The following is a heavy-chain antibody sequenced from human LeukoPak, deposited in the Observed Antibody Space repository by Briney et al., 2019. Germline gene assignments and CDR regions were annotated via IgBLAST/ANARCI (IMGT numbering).Heavy chain of an antibody. Sequence: SETLSLTCAVSGGSFSSSGYYWGWVRLPPGKGLEWIVSIYYSGSTYYNPSLESRVTISVHTSKSQFSLNLSSVTPPDTAVYYCARHGLGGGGPVDYWGQGTLVTVSS. V-gene: IGHV4-39*01. CDR1: GGSFSSSGYY. D-gene: IGHD2-15*01. CDR2: IYYSGST. J-gene: IGHJ4*02. CDR3: ARHGLGGGGPVDY.